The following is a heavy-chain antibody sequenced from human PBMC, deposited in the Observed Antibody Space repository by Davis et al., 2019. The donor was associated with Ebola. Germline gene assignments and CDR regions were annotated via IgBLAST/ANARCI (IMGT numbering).Heavy chain of an antibody. Sequence: AASVKVSCKASGYTFTSHDINWVRQATGQGLEWMGWMNPNSGNTGYAQNLQGRVTMTTDTSTSTAYMELRSLRSDDTAVYYCARDSGVGATTDYWGQGTLVTVSS. CDR2: MNPNSGNT. CDR1: GYTFTSHD. D-gene: IGHD1-26*01. CDR3: ARDSGVGATTDY. J-gene: IGHJ4*02. V-gene: IGHV1-8*01.